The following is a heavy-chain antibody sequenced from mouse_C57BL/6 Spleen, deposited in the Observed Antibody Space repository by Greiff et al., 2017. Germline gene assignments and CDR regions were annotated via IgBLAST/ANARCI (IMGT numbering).Heavy chain of an antibody. J-gene: IGHJ2*01. V-gene: IGHV3-6*01. CDR1: AYSITSGYY. CDR3: ARDPYGYFDY. D-gene: IGHD1-1*02. CDR2: ISYDGSN. Sequence: EVQLQESGPGLVKPSQSLSLTCSVTAYSITSGYYWNWIRQFPGNKLEWMGYISYDGSNNYNPSLKNRISITRDTSKNQFFLKLNSVTTEDTATYYCARDPYGYFDYWGQGTTLTFSS.